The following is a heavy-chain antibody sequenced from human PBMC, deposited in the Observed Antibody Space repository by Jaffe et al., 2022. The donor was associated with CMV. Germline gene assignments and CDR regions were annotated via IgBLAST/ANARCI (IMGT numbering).Heavy chain of an antibody. D-gene: IGHD2-8*01. CDR3: ATKTDAFDM. Sequence: QVKLVESGGGVVQPGRSLRLSCAASGFTFSNYGMHWVRQAPGKGLEWVAVIWYDGSNKYYRDSVKGRFTISRDNSKNTLYLQMNSLRAEDTAVYYCATKTDAFDMWGQGTMVTVSS. V-gene: IGHV3-33*08. CDR1: GFTFSNYG. J-gene: IGHJ3*02. CDR2: IWYDGSNK.